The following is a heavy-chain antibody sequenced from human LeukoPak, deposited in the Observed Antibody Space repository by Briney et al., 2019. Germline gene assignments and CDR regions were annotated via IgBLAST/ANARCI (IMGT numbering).Heavy chain of an antibody. CDR3: ARLTYQLLIDY. CDR1: GYTFTGYY. Sequence: ASVKVSCKASGYTFTGYYMHWVRQAPGQGLEWMGWINPNNGGTNYAQKFQGRVTMTRDTSISTAYMELSRLRSDDTAVYYCARLTYQLLIDYWGQGTLVTVSS. D-gene: IGHD2-2*01. J-gene: IGHJ4*02. CDR2: INPNNGGT. V-gene: IGHV1-2*02.